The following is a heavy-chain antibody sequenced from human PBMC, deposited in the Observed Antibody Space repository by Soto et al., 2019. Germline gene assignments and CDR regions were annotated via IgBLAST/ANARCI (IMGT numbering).Heavy chain of an antibody. V-gene: IGHV1-2*02. Sequence: ASVKVSCKASGYTFTGHYIHWVRQAPEQGPEWMGEIGPESGATRYAQKFQGRVTMTMDMSITTVYMELSNLSPDDTAVYYCGRGRSGQIVVFYWGQGTPGTAPQ. CDR1: GYTFTGHY. CDR3: GRGRSGQIVVFY. J-gene: IGHJ4*02. D-gene: IGHD5-12*01. CDR2: IGPESGAT.